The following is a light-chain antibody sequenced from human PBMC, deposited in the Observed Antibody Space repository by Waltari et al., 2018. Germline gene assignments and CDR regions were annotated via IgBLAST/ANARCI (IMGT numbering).Light chain of an antibody. Sequence: DIQMTQPPSSLSASVGDRVTITCRASQVISDSLAWYQQKPGKAPNLLLSVSSRLESEVPSRFSGSGSRTNYTLTISSLQTEDFATYYCQQYDIAPWTFGQGTKVKIK. CDR3: QQYDIAPWT. CDR1: QVISDS. J-gene: IGKJ1*01. V-gene: IGKV1-NL1*01. CDR2: VSS.